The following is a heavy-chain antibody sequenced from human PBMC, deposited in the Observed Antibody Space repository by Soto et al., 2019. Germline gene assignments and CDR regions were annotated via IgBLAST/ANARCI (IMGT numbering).Heavy chain of an antibody. J-gene: IGHJ4*02. CDR1: GGSISSGGYY. D-gene: IGHD4-17*01. Sequence: QVQLQESGPGLVKPSQTLSLTCTVSGGSISSGGYYWSWIRQHPGKGLEWIGYIYYSGSTYYNPSLKSRVTISVDTSKSQFTLKLSSVTAADTAVYYCAREVPDGLHDYGDPKFDYWGQGTLVTVSS. CDR3: AREVPDGLHDYGDPKFDY. CDR2: IYYSGST. V-gene: IGHV4-31*03.